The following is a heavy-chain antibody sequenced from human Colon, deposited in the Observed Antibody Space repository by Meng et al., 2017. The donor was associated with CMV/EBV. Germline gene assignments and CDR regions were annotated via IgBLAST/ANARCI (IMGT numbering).Heavy chain of an antibody. CDR1: GGSFSAYY. CDR2: VNHSGST. D-gene: IGHD3-22*01. J-gene: IGHJ6*02. V-gene: IGHV4-34*01. CDR3: ATNTIFGVITVDV. Sequence: SETLSLTCTVSGGSFSAYYWNWIRHSPGKGLEWIGEVNHSGSTILNPSLRCRVTISVDTSKNQFSLSLRSVTAADTAVYYCATNTIFGVITVDVWGQGTPVTVSS.